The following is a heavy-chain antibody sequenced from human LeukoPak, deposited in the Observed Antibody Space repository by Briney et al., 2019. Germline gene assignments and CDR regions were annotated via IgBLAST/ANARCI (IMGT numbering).Heavy chain of an antibody. V-gene: IGHV4-59*01. CDR2: IYYSGST. CDR1: GGSISSYY. J-gene: IGHJ3*02. D-gene: IGHD3-9*01. CDR3: AKDRDDILTGRLDAFDI. Sequence: SETLSLTCTVSGGSISSYYWSWIRQPPGKGLEWIGYIYYSGSTNYNPSLKSRVTISVDTSKNQFSLKLSSVTAADTAVYYCAKDRDDILTGRLDAFDIWGQGTMVTVSS.